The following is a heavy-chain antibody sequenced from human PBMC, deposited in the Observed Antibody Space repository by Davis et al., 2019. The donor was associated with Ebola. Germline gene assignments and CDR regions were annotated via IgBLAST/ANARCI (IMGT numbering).Heavy chain of an antibody. CDR2: IIPMFRSP. J-gene: IGHJ5*02. D-gene: IGHD3-22*01. Sequence: SVQVSCKASGGTFISFAVSWVRQAPGQGLEWMGGIIPMFRSPNYSQKFQGRVTIIADESTKTVYMELSSLRSEDTAVYYCARVQTGYYFDSSDSPSWFDPWGQGTRVTVSS. V-gene: IGHV1-69*13. CDR3: ARVQTGYYFDSSDSPSWFDP. CDR1: GGTFISFA.